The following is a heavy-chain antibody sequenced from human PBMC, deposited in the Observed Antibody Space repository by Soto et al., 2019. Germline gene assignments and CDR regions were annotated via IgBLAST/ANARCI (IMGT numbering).Heavy chain of an antibody. Sequence: ASVKVSCKASGYTFTSYGISWVRQAPGQGLEWMGWISAYNGNTNYAQKLQGRVTMTTDTSTSTAYMELRSLRSDDTAVYYCARDYSDYSSRLPGDAFDIWGQGTMVTVSS. J-gene: IGHJ3*02. CDR2: ISAYNGNT. D-gene: IGHD6-13*01. V-gene: IGHV1-18*01. CDR3: ARDYSDYSSRLPGDAFDI. CDR1: GYTFTSYG.